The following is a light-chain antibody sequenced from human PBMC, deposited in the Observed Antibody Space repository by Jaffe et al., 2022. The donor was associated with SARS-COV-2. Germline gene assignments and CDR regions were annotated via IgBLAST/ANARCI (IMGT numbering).Light chain of an antibody. Sequence: QSALTQPASVSGSPGQSITISCTGTSSDIGAYNYVSWYQQYPGKAPKLMIYDVTNRPSGVSNRFSGSKSGNTASLTISGLQAEDEADYYCSSYRSSSARVVLGGGTKLTVL. J-gene: IGLJ2*01. CDR1: SSDIGAYNY. CDR2: DVT. CDR3: SSYRSSSARVV. V-gene: IGLV2-14*01.